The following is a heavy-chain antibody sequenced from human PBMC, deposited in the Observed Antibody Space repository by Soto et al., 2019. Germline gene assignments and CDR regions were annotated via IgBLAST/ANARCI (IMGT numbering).Heavy chain of an antibody. CDR2: ISYDGGNK. CDR3: AKDTDVVGAAYKFDY. D-gene: IGHD1-26*01. J-gene: IGHJ4*02. Sequence: GGSLRLSCVASGFSFSSYGMHWVRQAPGKGLEWVAVISYDGGNKYYADSVKGRFTISRDNSKNTLDLQMNSLRGEDTAVYYCAKDTDVVGAAYKFDYWGQGTLVTVSS. V-gene: IGHV3-30*18. CDR1: GFSFSSYG.